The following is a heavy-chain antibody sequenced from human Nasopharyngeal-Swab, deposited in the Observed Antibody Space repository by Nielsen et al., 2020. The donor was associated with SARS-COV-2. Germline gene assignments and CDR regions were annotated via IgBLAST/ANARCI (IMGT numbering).Heavy chain of an antibody. CDR3: AREPDSSGWYATSNWFDP. J-gene: IGHJ5*02. CDR1: GYTFTGYY. Sequence: ASVKVSCKASGYTFTGYYMHWVRQAPGQGLEWMGRINPNSGGTNYAQKFQGRVTMTRDMSISTAYMELSRLRSDDTAVYYCAREPDSSGWYATSNWFDPWGQGTLVTVSS. CDR2: INPNSGGT. V-gene: IGHV1-2*06. D-gene: IGHD6-19*01.